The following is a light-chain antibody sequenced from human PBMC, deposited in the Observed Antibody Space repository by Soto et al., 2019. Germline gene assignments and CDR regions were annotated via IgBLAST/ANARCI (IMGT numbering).Light chain of an antibody. CDR2: DVY. J-gene: IGLJ2*01. V-gene: IGLV2-14*03. CDR1: NSDVGDYNY. Sequence: SALTQPASVSGSPGQSITISCTGTNSDVGDYNYVSWYQHHPGKAPKVIIYDVYNRPSGVSNRFSGSKSGNTASLTISGLQAEDEADYYCTSYTSSSTLVFGGGTKLTVL. CDR3: TSYTSSSTLV.